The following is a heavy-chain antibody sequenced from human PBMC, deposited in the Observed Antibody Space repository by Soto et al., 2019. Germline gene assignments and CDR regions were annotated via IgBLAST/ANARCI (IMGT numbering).Heavy chain of an antibody. CDR3: AKGSMYSSSWSREDWFDP. J-gene: IGHJ5*02. CDR2: ISWNSGSI. Sequence: EVQLVESGGGLVQPGRSLRLSCAASGFTFDDYAMHWVRQAPGKGLEWVSGISWNSGSIGYADSVKGRFTISRDNAKNSLYLQMNSLRAEDTALYYCAKGSMYSSSWSREDWFDPWGQGTLVTVSS. V-gene: IGHV3-9*01. CDR1: GFTFDDYA. D-gene: IGHD6-13*01.